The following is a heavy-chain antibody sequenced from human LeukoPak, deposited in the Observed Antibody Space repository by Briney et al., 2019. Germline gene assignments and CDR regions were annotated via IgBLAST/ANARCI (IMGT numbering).Heavy chain of an antibody. CDR1: GYSFTSYW. J-gene: IGHJ4*02. Sequence: GESLKISCKGSGYSFTSYWIGWVRQMPGKGLEWMGIIYPGDSDTRYSPSFQGQVTISADKSISTAYLQWSSLKASDTAMYYCARVRASEGYSSGGSCYSYYYFDYWGQGTLVTVSS. V-gene: IGHV5-51*01. D-gene: IGHD2-15*01. CDR3: ARVRASEGYSSGGSCYSYYYFDY. CDR2: IYPGDSDT.